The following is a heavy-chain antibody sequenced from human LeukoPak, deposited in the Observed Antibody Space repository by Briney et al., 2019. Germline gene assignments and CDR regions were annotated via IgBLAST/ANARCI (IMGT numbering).Heavy chain of an antibody. J-gene: IGHJ5*02. V-gene: IGHV3-23*01. CDR3: AKSESWFGEFVWFDP. D-gene: IGHD3-10*01. CDR1: GFTFSSYA. CDR2: ISGSGGST. Sequence: GGSLRLSCAASGFTFSSYAMSRVRQAPGKGLEWVSAISGSGGSTYYADSVKGRFTISRDNSKNTLYLQMNSLRAEDTAVYYCAKSESWFGEFVWFDPWGQGTLVTVSS.